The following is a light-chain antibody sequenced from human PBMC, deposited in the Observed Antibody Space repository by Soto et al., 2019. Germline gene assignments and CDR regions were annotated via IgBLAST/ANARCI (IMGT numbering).Light chain of an antibody. J-gene: IGLJ1*01. CDR2: EVS. V-gene: IGLV2-8*01. Sequence: QSALTQPPSASGSPGQSVTISCTGTSGDVGGYNYVSWYQQHPGKAPKLMIFEVSERPSGAPDRFSASKSGNTASLTVSGLQAEDEADYYCSSYAGSNNYVFGTGTKVTVL. CDR1: SGDVGGYNY. CDR3: SSYAGSNNYV.